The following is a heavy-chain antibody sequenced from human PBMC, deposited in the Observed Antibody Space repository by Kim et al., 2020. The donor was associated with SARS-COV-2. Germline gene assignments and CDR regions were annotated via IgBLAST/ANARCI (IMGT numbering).Heavy chain of an antibody. CDR2: TYSGGST. V-gene: IGHV3-53*01. CDR1: GFTVSSHY. J-gene: IGHJ6*02. Sequence: GGSLRLSCAASGFTVSSHYMSWVRHAPGKGLEWVAVTYSGGSTYYADSVKGRFTISRDNSKNTLNLQMNSLSAEDTAVYDCARARLVTYGLDVWGQGTTVTV. CDR3: ARARLVTYGLDV.